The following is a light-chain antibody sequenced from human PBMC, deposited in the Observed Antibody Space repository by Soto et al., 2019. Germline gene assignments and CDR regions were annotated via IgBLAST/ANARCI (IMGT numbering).Light chain of an antibody. V-gene: IGKV3-20*01. CDR2: GAS. Sequence: EIVLLQSPGSLSLSPGQRATLSCRASQSVDTTFFAWYQKKPGQAPRLLIYGASSRATGIPDRFSGSGSGTYFTLIINRLEPDGFAVYYCQQYMSAATFGQGTKVEIK. J-gene: IGKJ1*01. CDR1: QSVDTTF. CDR3: QQYMSAAT.